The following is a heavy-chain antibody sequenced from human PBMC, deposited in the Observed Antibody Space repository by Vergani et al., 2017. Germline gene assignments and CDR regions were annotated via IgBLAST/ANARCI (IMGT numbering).Heavy chain of an antibody. CDR2: IYYSGST. CDR3: ASGDSNYVDWFDP. V-gene: IGHV4-31*03. Sequence: QVQLQESGPGLVKPSQTLSLTCTVSGGSISSGGYYWSWIRQHPGKGLEWIGYIYYSGSTYYNPYLKSRVTISVDTSKNQFSLKLCSVTAADTAVYYCASGDSNYVDWFDPWGQGTLVTVSS. J-gene: IGHJ5*02. CDR1: GGSISSGGYY. D-gene: IGHD4-11*01.